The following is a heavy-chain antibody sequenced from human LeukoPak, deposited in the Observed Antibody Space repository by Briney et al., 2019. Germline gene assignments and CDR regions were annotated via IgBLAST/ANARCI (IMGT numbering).Heavy chain of an antibody. J-gene: IGHJ5*02. CDR3: ARPGYSGFDYSSGWKNWFDP. V-gene: IGHV4-34*01. CDR1: GGSFSAYY. D-gene: IGHD6-19*01. CDR2: INHSGST. Sequence: KASETLSLTCAVYGGSFSAYYWSWLRQPPGKGLEWIGEINHSGSTNYNPSLKSRVTISVDTSKNQFSLKLSSVTAADTAVYYCARPGYSGFDYSSGWKNWFDPWGQGTLVTVSS.